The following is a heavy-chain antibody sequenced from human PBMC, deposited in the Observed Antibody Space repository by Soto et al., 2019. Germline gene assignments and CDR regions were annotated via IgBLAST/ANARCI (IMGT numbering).Heavy chain of an antibody. CDR1: GVTFSSYA. D-gene: IGHD6-13*01. Sequence: GGSLRLSCAASGVTFSSYAMHWVRQAPGKGLEWVAVISYDGSNKYYADSVKGRFTISRDNSKNTLYLQMNSLRAEDTAVYYSCRQQLGFSYYYGMDVWGQGTTVTVSS. CDR3: CRQQLGFSYYYGMDV. V-gene: IGHV3-30-3*01. J-gene: IGHJ6*02. CDR2: ISYDGSNK.